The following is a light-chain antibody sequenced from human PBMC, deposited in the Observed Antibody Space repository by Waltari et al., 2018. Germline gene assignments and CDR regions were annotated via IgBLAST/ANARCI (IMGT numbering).Light chain of an antibody. Sequence: EVVLTQSPGTLSLSPGERATLSCRASQSVGKYLAWYRQKPGQAPRLLIYDASTRATGVPDRFSGSGFGTDFSLTISRLEPEDFAVYYCQEYVNLPATFGQGTRVEIK. CDR2: DAS. V-gene: IGKV3-20*01. CDR3: QEYVNLPAT. CDR1: QSVGKY. J-gene: IGKJ1*01.